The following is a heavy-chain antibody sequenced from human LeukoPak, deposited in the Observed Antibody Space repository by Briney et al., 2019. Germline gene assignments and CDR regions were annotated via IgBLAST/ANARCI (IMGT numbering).Heavy chain of an antibody. CDR2: IYSDGST. Sequence: GGSLRLSCAASGFIVSGDFMSWVRQAPGKGLEWVSVIYSDGSTYYADSVKGRFTISRDNSKNTLDLQMTGLRAEDTAVYYCARDDQYCSGGSCYPTNWFDPWGQGTLVTVSS. D-gene: IGHD2-15*01. J-gene: IGHJ5*02. V-gene: IGHV3-53*01. CDR1: GFIVSGDF. CDR3: ARDDQYCSGGSCYPTNWFDP.